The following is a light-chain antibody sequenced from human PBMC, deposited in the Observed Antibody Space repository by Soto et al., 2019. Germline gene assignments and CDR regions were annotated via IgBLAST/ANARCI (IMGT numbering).Light chain of an antibody. CDR3: TSYRSSSTLDV. V-gene: IGLV2-14*01. Sequence: QSALTQPASVSGSPGQSITISWTGTSSDVGGYNYVSWYQQYPGKAPKHIIYEVNKRPSGVSNRFSGSKSGNTASLTISGLQADDESDYYCTSYRSSSTLDVFGTGTKVTVL. J-gene: IGLJ1*01. CDR1: SSDVGGYNY. CDR2: EVN.